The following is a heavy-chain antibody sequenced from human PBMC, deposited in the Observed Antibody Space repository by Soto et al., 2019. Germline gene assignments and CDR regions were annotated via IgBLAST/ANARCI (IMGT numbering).Heavy chain of an antibody. CDR3: AREVSGYSGYEFSYYYYMDV. V-gene: IGHV3-53*04. Sequence: GGSLRLSCAASGFTVSSNYMSWVRQAPGKGLEWVSVIYSGGSTYYADSVKGRFTISRHNSKNTLYLQMNSLRAEDTAVYYCAREVSGYSGYEFSYYYYMDVWGKGTTVTVSS. CDR2: IYSGGST. J-gene: IGHJ6*03. CDR1: GFTVSSNY. D-gene: IGHD5-12*01.